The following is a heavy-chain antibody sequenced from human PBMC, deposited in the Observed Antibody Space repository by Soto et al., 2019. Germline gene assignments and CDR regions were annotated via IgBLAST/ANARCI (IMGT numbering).Heavy chain of an antibody. CDR3: ARDPRSKLIMLGYFDY. Sequence: GGPLRLSCAASGFTFSTYSMNWVRQAPGKGLEWISYIGSGSSTIYYAASVRGRFTISRDNAKNSLYLQMNSLSDEDTAVYYCARDPRSKLIMLGYFDYWGQGALVTVSS. J-gene: IGHJ4*02. CDR1: GFTFSTYS. V-gene: IGHV3-48*02. D-gene: IGHD3-10*02. CDR2: IGSGSSTI.